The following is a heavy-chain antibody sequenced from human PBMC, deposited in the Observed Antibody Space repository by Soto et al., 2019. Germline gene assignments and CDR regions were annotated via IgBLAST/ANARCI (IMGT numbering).Heavy chain of an antibody. CDR3: ARVLGSNYYYYGMDV. CDR1: GFTFSSYA. Sequence: QVQLVESGGGVVQPGRSLRLSCAASGFTFSSYAMHWVRQAPGKGLEWVAVISYDGSNKYYADSVKGRFTISGDNSKNTLYLQMNSLRAEDTAVYYCARVLGSNYYYYGMDVWGQGTTVTVSS. J-gene: IGHJ6*02. CDR2: ISYDGSNK. V-gene: IGHV3-30-3*01. D-gene: IGHD3-16*01.